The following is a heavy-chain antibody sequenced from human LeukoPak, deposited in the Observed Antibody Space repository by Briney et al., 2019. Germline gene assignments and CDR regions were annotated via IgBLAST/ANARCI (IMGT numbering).Heavy chain of an antibody. CDR2: IYYSGST. V-gene: IGHV4-59*08. J-gene: IGHJ4*02. Sequence: PSETLSLTRTVSGGSISSYYWSWIRQPPGKGLEWIGYIYYSGSTNYNPSLKSRVTISVDTSKNQFSLKLSSVTAADTAVYYCARRTRWLPFDYWGQGTLVTVSS. CDR3: ARRTRWLPFDY. D-gene: IGHD5-24*01. CDR1: GGSISSYY.